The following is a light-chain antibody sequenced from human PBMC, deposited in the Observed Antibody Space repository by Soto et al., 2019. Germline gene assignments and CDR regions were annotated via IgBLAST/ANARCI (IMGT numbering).Light chain of an antibody. CDR2: GVT. J-gene: IGLJ1*01. V-gene: IGLV2-14*01. Sequence: QSALTQPASVSGSPGQSITITCTGTSSDIGGYDYVSWYQHHPGKAPKVIIYGVTNRPSGVSHRFSGSKSANTASLTISGLQAEDEADYYCTSYTSRSTHVFGTGTKVTVL. CDR1: SSDIGGYDY. CDR3: TSYTSRSTHV.